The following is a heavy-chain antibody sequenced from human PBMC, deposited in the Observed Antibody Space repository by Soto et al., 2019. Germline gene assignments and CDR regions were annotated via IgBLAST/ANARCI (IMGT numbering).Heavy chain of an antibody. CDR3: ERSDPAFSNWFDP. J-gene: IGHJ5*02. CDR2: ISAYNGNT. CDR1: CRTFISYG. Sequence: ASVKVSFKGSCRTFISYGISWLLQAPGQGLEWMGWISAYNGNTNYAQKLQGRVTMTTDTSTSTAYMELRSLRSDDTAVYYCERSDPAFSNWFDPWGQGTLVTVSS. D-gene: IGHD3-3*02. V-gene: IGHV1-18*01.